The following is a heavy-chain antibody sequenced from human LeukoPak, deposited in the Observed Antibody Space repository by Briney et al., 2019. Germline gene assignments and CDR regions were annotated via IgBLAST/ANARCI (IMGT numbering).Heavy chain of an antibody. CDR2: INPNSGDT. D-gene: IGHD5-12*01. Sequence: GASVKVSCKASGYTLTGYYMHWLRQAPGQGLEWMGWINPNSGDTNYAQKFQGRVTMTRDTSISTAYMGLSRLTSDDTAVYYCAKNPYEYYFDYWGQGTLVTVSP. CDR3: AKNPYEYYFDY. J-gene: IGHJ4*02. V-gene: IGHV1-2*02. CDR1: GYTLTGYY.